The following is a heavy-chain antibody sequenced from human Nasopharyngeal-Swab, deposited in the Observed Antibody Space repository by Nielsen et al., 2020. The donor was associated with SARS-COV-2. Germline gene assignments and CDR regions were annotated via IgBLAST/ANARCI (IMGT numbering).Heavy chain of an antibody. J-gene: IGHJ6*03. CDR1: GFTFSRFD. V-gene: IGHV3-13*01. Sequence: GESLKISCAASGFTFSRFDMHWVRQDMGKGLEWVSAIGTAGDTYYPRSMKGRFTISRGDAENILYLQMNSLRAEDTAVYYCTRTLSASYMDVWGKGTTVTVSS. CDR3: TRTLSASYMDV. CDR2: IGTAGDT.